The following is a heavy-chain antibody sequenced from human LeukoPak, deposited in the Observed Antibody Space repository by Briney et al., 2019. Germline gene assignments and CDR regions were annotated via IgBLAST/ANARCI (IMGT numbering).Heavy chain of an antibody. D-gene: IGHD2-15*01. Sequence: GASVKVSCKASGYTFTGYYMHWVRQAPGQGLEWMGWINPNSGGTNYAQKFQGRVTMTRDTSVSTAYMELSRLRSDDTAVYYCASALSLGYCSGGSCSEGASKVGSYYYYMDVWGKGTTVTVSS. V-gene: IGHV1-2*02. CDR2: INPNSGGT. J-gene: IGHJ6*03. CDR1: GYTFTGYY. CDR3: ASALSLGYCSGGSCSEGASKVGSYYYYMDV.